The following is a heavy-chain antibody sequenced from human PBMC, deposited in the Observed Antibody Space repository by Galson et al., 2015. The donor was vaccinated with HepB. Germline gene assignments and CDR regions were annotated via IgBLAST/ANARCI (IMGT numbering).Heavy chain of an antibody. CDR3: SRSLDY. Sequence: SLRLSCAASGFTFNNYGMFWVRQAPGKGLEWVSNIIRDGSERYYAASVKGRFTISRDNAKNSLYLQMNSLRAEDTAIYFCSRSLDYWCQGTLVTVS. V-gene: IGHV3-7*03. J-gene: IGHJ4*02. CDR2: IIRDGSER. CDR1: GFTFNNYG.